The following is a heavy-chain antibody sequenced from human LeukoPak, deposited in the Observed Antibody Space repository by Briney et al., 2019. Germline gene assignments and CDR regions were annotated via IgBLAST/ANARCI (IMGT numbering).Heavy chain of an antibody. CDR3: AKDWAWGWFDP. CDR1: GFTFSSYW. D-gene: IGHD3-16*01. J-gene: IGHJ5*02. CDR2: IKSDGSST. V-gene: IGHV3-74*01. Sequence: PGGSLRLSCAASGFTFSSYWMHWVRQAPGKGLVWVSRIKSDGSSTSYADSVKGRFTISRDNSKNTVYLQMNSLRADDTAVYYCAKDWAWGWFDPWGQGTLVTVSS.